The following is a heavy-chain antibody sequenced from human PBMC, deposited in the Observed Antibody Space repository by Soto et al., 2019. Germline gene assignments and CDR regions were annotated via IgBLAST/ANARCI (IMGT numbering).Heavy chain of an antibody. V-gene: IGHV3-23*01. CDR1: GFTFSSYG. CDR2: ISGSGGGT. D-gene: IGHD2-15*01. CDR3: AKTRCSAGGCWALGD. Sequence: EVQVLESGGGLVQPGGSLRLSCAASGFTFSSYGMSWVRQAPGKGLEWVSTISGSGGGTYYAASVKGRFTISRDNSKNTLYLQMSSPRAEDTAVYYCAKTRCSAGGCWALGDWGQGTLVTVSS. J-gene: IGHJ4*02.